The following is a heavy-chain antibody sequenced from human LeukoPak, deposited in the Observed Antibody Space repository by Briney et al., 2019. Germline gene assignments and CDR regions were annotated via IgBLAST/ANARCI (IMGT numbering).Heavy chain of an antibody. CDR1: GFTFSSYG. J-gene: IGHJ4*02. Sequence: PGRSLRLSCAASGFTFSSYGMHWVPQAPGKGLEWVAVIWYDGSNKYYADSVKGRFTISRDNSKNTLYQQMNSLRAEDTAVYYCAREGNYYDSSGYYTGYFDYWGQGTLVTVSS. D-gene: IGHD3-22*01. V-gene: IGHV3-33*01. CDR3: AREGNYYDSSGYYTGYFDY. CDR2: IWYDGSNK.